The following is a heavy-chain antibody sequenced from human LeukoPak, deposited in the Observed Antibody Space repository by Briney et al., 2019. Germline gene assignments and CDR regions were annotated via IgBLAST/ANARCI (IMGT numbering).Heavy chain of an antibody. V-gene: IGHV1-8*03. J-gene: IGHJ6*03. CDR3: ARQSNYGPIPSYYYYYYMDV. D-gene: IGHD4-11*01. CDR1: GYTFTGYY. Sequence: ASVKVSCKASGYTFTGYYMHWVRQATGQGLEWMGWMNPNSGNTGYAQKFQGRVTITRNTSISTAYMELSSLRSEDTAVYYCARQSNYGPIPSYYYYYYMDVWGKGTTVTVSS. CDR2: MNPNSGNT.